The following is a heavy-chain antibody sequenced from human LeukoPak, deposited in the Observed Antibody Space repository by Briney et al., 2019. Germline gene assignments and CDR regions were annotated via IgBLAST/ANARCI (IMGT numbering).Heavy chain of an antibody. J-gene: IGHJ4*02. CDR3: ARGPDSSNWYEPADY. D-gene: IGHD6-13*01. Sequence: PGGSLRLSCAASGFTVSINYMSWVRQAPGKGLEWVSVIYSGGSTYHADSVKGRFTISRDNSKNTVYLQMNSLRAEDTAVYYCARGPDSSNWYEPADYWGQGTLVTVSS. CDR1: GFTVSINY. V-gene: IGHV3-66*01. CDR2: IYSGGST.